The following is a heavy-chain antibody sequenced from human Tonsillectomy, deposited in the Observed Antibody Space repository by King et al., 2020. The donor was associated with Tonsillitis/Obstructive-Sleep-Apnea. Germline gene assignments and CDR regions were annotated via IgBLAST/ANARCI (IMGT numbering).Heavy chain of an antibody. D-gene: IGHD2-2*01. CDR2: INHSGST. J-gene: IGHJ6*03. Sequence: VQLQQWGAGLLKPSETLSLTCAVYGGSFSGYYWSWIRQPPGKGLEGIGEINHSGSTNYNPSLKCRVTTSVDKSKNQFSRKLSSVTAADTAVYYCARRCCSSFRCHHFDMDVWGKGTTVTVSS. V-gene: IGHV4-34*01. CDR1: GGSFSGYY. CDR3: ARRCCSSFRCHHFDMDV.